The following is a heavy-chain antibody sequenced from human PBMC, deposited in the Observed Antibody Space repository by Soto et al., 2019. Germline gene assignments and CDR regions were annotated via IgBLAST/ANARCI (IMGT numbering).Heavy chain of an antibody. J-gene: IGHJ6*02. D-gene: IGHD1-26*01. CDR2: IYPGDSDT. CDR1: GYSFTSYW. V-gene: IGHV5-51*01. CDR3: VTGEWELPTEYGMDV. Sequence: PGESLKIFCKGSGYSFTSYWIGWVRQMPGKGLEWMGIIYPGDSDTRYSPSFQGQVTISADKSISTAYLQWSSLKASDTAMYYCVTGEWELPTEYGMDVWGQGTTVTVSS.